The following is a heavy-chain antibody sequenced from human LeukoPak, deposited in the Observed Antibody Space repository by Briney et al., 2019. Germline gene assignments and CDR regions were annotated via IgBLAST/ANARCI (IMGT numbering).Heavy chain of an antibody. CDR1: GLTVSTNY. V-gene: IGHV3-53*01. CDR2: IYNGVTT. CDR3: ILTTVTTSAEY. J-gene: IGHJ4*02. D-gene: IGHD4-17*01. Sequence: GGSLRLSCAASGLTVSTNYMNWVRQAPGKGLKWVSVIYNGVTTHYADSVKGRFTSSSDNSKNTVYLQMNRLRAEDTAIYYCILTTVTTSAEYWGQGTLVTVSS.